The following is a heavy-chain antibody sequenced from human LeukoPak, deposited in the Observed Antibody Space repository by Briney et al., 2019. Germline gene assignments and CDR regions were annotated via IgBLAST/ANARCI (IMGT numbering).Heavy chain of an antibody. CDR1: GGSISSYY. D-gene: IGHD3-9*01. J-gene: IGHJ4*02. Sequence: PSETLSLTCTVSGGSISSYYWSWIRQPAGKGLEWIGRIYTRGSTNYNPSLKSRVTMSVETSKNQFSLKLSSVTAADTAVYYCARDREGAYDILTGYSVYYFDYWGQGTLVTVSS. CDR2: IYTRGST. CDR3: ARDREGAYDILTGYSVYYFDY. V-gene: IGHV4-4*07.